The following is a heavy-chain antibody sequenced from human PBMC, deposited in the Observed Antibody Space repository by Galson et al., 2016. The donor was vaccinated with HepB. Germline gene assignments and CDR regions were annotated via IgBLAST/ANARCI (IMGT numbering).Heavy chain of an antibody. Sequence: SLRLSCAAAGFTFGDYGIHWVRQAPGKGLEWVSGISWNGGSVSYADSVKGRFSLSRDNARNSLSLQMKSLRTDGTALYYCVKDAAKGLDSNSWNTYFDHWGQGALVTVTA. V-gene: IGHV3-9*01. CDR3: VKDAAKGLDSNSWNTYFDH. CDR2: ISWNGGSV. D-gene: IGHD6-13*01. J-gene: IGHJ4*02. CDR1: GFTFGDYG.